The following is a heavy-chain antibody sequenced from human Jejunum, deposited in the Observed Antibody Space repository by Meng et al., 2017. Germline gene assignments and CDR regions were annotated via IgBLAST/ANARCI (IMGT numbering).Heavy chain of an antibody. V-gene: IGHV4-4*02. J-gene: IGHJ2*01. Sequence: AQLAGPGPGLWKPSETLSLTCAVSGGSIKSNNWWTWIRQPPGQGLEWIGEVYHSGSTHYNPSLQSRVTISIDNSKNRFSLSLNSVTAADTAIYYCARADYVRYFDLWGRGTLVTVSS. CDR2: VYHSGST. CDR3: ARADYVRYFDL. CDR1: GGSIKSNNW. D-gene: IGHD3-10*02.